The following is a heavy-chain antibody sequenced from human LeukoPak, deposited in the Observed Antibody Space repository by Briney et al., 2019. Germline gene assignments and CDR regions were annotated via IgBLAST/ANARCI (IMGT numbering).Heavy chain of an antibody. CDR1: GFTFSSYS. CDR2: ISSSSSYI. D-gene: IGHD6-6*01. J-gene: IGHJ4*02. V-gene: IGHV3-21*01. CDR3: ARDCQLVGVFDY. Sequence: TGGSLRLSCAASGFTFSSYSMNWVRQAPGKGLEWVSSISSSSSYIYYADSVKGRFTISRDNAKNSLYLQMNSLRAEDTAVYYCARDCQLVGVFDYWGQGTLVTVSS.